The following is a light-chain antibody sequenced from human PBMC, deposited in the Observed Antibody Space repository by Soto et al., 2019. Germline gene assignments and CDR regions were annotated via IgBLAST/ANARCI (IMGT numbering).Light chain of an antibody. CDR1: QSISNY. V-gene: IGKV1-39*01. J-gene: IGKJ1*01. CDR3: QQSHSTPRS. Sequence: DIQMTQSPSSLSAPVGDRVTITCRASQSISNYLNWYQQKPGKAPKLLIYATFTLQSGVPSRFSGCGSGTEFMLTISSLQPDDFATSFCQQSHSTPRSFGQGTKVEIK. CDR2: ATF.